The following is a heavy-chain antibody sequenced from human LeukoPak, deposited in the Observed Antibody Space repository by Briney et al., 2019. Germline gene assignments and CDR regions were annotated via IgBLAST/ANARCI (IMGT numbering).Heavy chain of an antibody. D-gene: IGHD5/OR15-5a*01. V-gene: IGHV3-48*01. J-gene: IGHJ4*02. CDR2: ISSSSRTL. CDR3: AVSFDY. CDR1: GVTFSHYS. Sequence: PGGSLRLSCAASGVTFSHYSMNWVRQAPGKGLEWVSYISSSSRTLYYADSVKGRFTISRDNAKNSLYLQMNSLRAEDTAVYYCAVSFDYWGQGTLVTVSS.